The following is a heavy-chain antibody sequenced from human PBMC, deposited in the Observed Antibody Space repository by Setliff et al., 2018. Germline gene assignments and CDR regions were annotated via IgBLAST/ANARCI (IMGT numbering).Heavy chain of an antibody. D-gene: IGHD3-3*01. CDR1: GYSFTSYW. Sequence: PGETLTVSCKGSGYSFTSYWIGWVLQMPGKGLEWMWIIYPCDSDTRYSPSFQGQVTISADKSISTAYLQWSSLKASDTAMYYFARSRSNFWSGYFNWFDAWGQGTLVTVSS. V-gene: IGHV5-51*01. CDR3: ARSRSNFWSGYFNWFDA. CDR2: IYPCDSDT. J-gene: IGHJ5*02.